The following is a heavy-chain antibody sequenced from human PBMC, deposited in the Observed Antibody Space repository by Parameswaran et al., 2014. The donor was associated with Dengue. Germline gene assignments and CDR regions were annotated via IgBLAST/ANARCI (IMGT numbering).Heavy chain of an antibody. CDR3: ARTKLTVGGSYYFDY. J-gene: IGHJ4*02. CDR2: TYYRSKWYN. V-gene: IGHV6-1*01. D-gene: IGHD1-26*01. Sequence: KWIRQSPSRGLEWLGRTYYRSKWYNDYAVSVKSRITINPDTSKNQFSLQLNSVTPEDTAVYYCARTKLTVGGSYYFDYWGQGTLVTVSS.